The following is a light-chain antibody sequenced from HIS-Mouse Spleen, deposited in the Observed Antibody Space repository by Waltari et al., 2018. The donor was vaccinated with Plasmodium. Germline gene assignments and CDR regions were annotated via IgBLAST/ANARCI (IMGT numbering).Light chain of an antibody. V-gene: IGLV3-21*02. CDR2: DDS. J-gene: IGLJ2*01. Sequence: SYVLTQPPSVSVAPGQTARTTCGGNNIGSKRVHLYQQKPGQAPVLVVYDDSDRPSGIPERFSGSNSGNTATLTISRVEAGDEADYYCQVWDSSSDHVVFGGGTKLTVL. CDR1: NIGSKR. CDR3: QVWDSSSDHVV.